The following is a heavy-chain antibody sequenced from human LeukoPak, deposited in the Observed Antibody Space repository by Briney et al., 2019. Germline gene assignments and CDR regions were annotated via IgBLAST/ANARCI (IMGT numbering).Heavy chain of an antibody. J-gene: IGHJ6*04. CDR1: GFIFSDYS. Sequence: GGSLRLSCAASGFIFSDYSMNWVRQAPGKGLEWVSYISSSGSTIYYADSVKGRFTISRDNAKNSLYLQMNSLRAEDTAVYYCAELGITMIGGVWGKGTTVTISS. CDR3: AELGITMIGGV. D-gene: IGHD3-10*02. V-gene: IGHV3-48*04. CDR2: ISSSGSTI.